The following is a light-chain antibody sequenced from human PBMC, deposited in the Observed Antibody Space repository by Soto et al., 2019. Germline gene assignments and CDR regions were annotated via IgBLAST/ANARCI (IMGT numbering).Light chain of an antibody. V-gene: IGKV1-33*01. J-gene: IGKJ1*01. CDR1: QDISNY. Sequence: DIQMTQSPSSLSASVGDRVTITCQASQDISNYLNWYQQKPGKAPELLIYAASTLQSGVPSRFSGSGSGTDFTLTISCLQSEDFATYYCQQYYSFPRTFGQGTKVDI. CDR2: AAS. CDR3: QQYYSFPRT.